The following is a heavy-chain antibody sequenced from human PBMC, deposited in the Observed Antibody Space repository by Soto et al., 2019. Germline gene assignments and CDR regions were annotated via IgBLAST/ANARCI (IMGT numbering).Heavy chain of an antibody. J-gene: IGHJ4*02. D-gene: IGHD6-19*01. V-gene: IGHV3-30*18. CDR2: ITYDGGSE. Sequence: QVQVVESGGGVVQPGRSLRLSCAASGFTLSSCGMHWVRQAPGKGLEWVGVITYDGGSEHYADFVKGRFTISRDSSEKTVYLQMNSLRVDDSAVYYCAKEQSSGYYRVVDHWGQGTLVTVSS. CDR1: GFTLSSCG. CDR3: AKEQSSGYYRVVDH.